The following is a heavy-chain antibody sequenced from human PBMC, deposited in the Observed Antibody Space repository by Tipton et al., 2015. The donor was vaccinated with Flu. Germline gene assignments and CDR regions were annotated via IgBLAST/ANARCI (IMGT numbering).Heavy chain of an antibody. Sequence: TLSLTCTVSGGSISSYYWSWIRQPAGKGLEWIGRIYTSGSTNYNPSLKSRVTMSVDTSKNQFSLKLTSMSAADTAAYYCAKSGSYLEYLQHWGQGTPVTVSS. D-gene: IGHD1-26*01. J-gene: IGHJ1*01. V-gene: IGHV4-4*07. CDR2: IYTSGST. CDR1: GGSISSYY. CDR3: AKSGSYLEYLQH.